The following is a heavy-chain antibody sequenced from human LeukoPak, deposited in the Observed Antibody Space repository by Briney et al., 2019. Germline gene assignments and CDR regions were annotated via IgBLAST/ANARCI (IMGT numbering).Heavy chain of an antibody. Sequence: GASVKVSCKASGYTFTSYGISWVRQAPGQGLEWMGWISAYNGNTNYAQKLQGRVTMTTDTSTSTAYMELRSLRSDDTAVYYCARDNPSYYYDSSGYLYFDYWGQGTLVTVSS. CDR3: ARDNPSYYYDSSGYLYFDY. D-gene: IGHD3-22*01. V-gene: IGHV1-18*01. CDR1: GYTFTSYG. CDR2: ISAYNGNT. J-gene: IGHJ4*02.